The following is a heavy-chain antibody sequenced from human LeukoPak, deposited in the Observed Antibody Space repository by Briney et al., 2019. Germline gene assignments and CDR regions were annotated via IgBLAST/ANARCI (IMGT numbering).Heavy chain of an antibody. CDR2: ISSSSSYI. CDR3: ARDRSSGYYGSSDY. V-gene: IGHV3-21*01. J-gene: IGHJ4*02. D-gene: IGHD3-22*01. Sequence: TGGSLRLSCAASGFTFSSYSMNWVRQAPGKGLEWVSSISSSSSYIYYADSVKGRFTISRDNAKNSLYLQMNSLRADDTAVYYCARDRSSGYYGSSDYWGQGTLVTVSS. CDR1: GFTFSSYS.